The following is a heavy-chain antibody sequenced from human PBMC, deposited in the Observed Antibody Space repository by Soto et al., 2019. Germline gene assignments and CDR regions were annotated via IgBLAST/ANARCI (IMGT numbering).Heavy chain of an antibody. CDR2: ISGSGGGT. CDR1: GFTFSSYA. Sequence: EVQLLESGGGLVQPGGSLRLSCAASGFTFSSYAMSWVRQAPGKGLEWVSLISGSGGGTYYADSVNGRFTISRDNSKNTEYLRMNSLRAEDRAVYYCANHAAAAAPDYWGQGTLVPVSS. D-gene: IGHD6-13*01. V-gene: IGHV3-23*01. J-gene: IGHJ4*02. CDR3: ANHAAAAAPDY.